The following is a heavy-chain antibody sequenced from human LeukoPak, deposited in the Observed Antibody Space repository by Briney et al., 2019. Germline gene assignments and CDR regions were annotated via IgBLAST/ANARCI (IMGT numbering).Heavy chain of an antibody. CDR3: ARVSVWDGGNSGRYYFDY. J-gene: IGHJ4*02. Sequence: PSETLSLTCTVSGGSISSYYWSWIRQPPGKGLEWIGYIYYSESTNYNPSLKSRVTISVDSSKNQFSLKLSSVTAADTAVYFCARVSVWDGGNSGRYYFDYWGQGTLVTVSS. CDR1: GGSISSYY. D-gene: IGHD4-23*01. V-gene: IGHV4-59*01. CDR2: IYYSEST.